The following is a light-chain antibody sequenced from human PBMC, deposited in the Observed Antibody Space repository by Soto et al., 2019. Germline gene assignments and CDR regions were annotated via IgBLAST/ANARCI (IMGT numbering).Light chain of an antibody. Sequence: DIQMTQSPSSLSAFVGDRVTMTCRASQDISNYLAWYQQKPGKVPKLLIYAASTLQSGVPSRFSGSGSGTDFTLTITSLQPEDVATYYCPRYNSAPPLTFGGGTKVEIK. CDR2: AAS. CDR1: QDISNY. J-gene: IGKJ4*01. CDR3: PRYNSAPPLT. V-gene: IGKV1-27*01.